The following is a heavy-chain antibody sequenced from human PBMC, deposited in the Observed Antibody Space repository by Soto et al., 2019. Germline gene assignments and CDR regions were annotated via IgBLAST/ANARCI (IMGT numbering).Heavy chain of an antibody. J-gene: IGHJ6*02. V-gene: IGHV1-46*01. D-gene: IGHD2-2*01. Sequence: QVQLVQSGAEVKKPGASVKVSCKASGYTFTSYYMHWVRQAPGQGLEWMGIINPSGGSTSYAQKFPGRVTMTRDTSTSTVYMELSSLRSEDTAVYYCARGDLGYCISTSCYLERSYGMDVWGQGTTVTVSS. CDR2: INPSGGST. CDR1: GYTFTSYY. CDR3: ARGDLGYCISTSCYLERSYGMDV.